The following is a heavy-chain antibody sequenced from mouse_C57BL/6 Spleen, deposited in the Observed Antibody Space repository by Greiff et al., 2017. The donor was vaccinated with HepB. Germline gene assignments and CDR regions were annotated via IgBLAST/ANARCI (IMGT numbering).Heavy chain of an antibody. Sequence: EVKLVESGGGLVKPGGSLKLSCAASGFTFSDYGMHWVRQAPEKGLEWVAYISSGSSTIYYADTVKGRFTISRDNAKNTLFLQMTSLRSEDTAMYYCARGDYYGSSTYYFDYWGQGTTLTVSS. V-gene: IGHV5-17*01. D-gene: IGHD1-1*01. CDR1: GFTFSDYG. CDR2: ISSGSSTI. J-gene: IGHJ2*01. CDR3: ARGDYYGSSTYYFDY.